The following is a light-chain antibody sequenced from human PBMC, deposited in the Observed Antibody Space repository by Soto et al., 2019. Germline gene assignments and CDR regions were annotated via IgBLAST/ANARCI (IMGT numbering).Light chain of an antibody. CDR2: GAS. CDR1: RDISNS. CDR3: QQTSAFPRT. J-gene: IGKJ4*01. V-gene: IGKV1-12*01. Sequence: DIQMTQSPSSVSASVGDRLTITCRASRDISNSLAWYQQTPGKAPKLLLRGASSLHRGVPSRFSGGGAGTEFTLTISSLQPADFATYYCQQTSAFPRTFGRGTKVDVK.